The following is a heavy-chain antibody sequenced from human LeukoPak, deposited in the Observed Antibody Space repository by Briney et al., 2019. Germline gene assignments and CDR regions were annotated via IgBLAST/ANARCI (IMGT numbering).Heavy chain of an antibody. CDR1: GGSISSGSYY. J-gene: IGHJ4*02. CDR2: IYTSGST. Sequence: SETLSLTCTASGGSISSGSYYWSWIRQPAGKGLEWIRRIYTSGSTNYNPSLKSRVTISVDTSKNQFSLKLSSVTAADTAVYYCARAAKNVVVTAIDYWGQGTLVTVSS. V-gene: IGHV4-61*02. D-gene: IGHD2-21*02. CDR3: ARAAKNVVVTAIDY.